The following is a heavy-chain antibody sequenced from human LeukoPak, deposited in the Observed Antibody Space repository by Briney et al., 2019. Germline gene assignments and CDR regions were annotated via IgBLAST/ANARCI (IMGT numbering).Heavy chain of an antibody. CDR2: IASTGDT. J-gene: IGHJ4*02. Sequence: GGSLRLSCAASGFTFSGFDMHWVRQSTGRGLEWVSSIASTGDTYYLASVRGRFTISRENAKNSLYLQMNSLRAGDTAVYYCVRGGHIGFDYWGQGALVTVSS. D-gene: IGHD2-21*01. CDR3: VRGGHIGFDY. V-gene: IGHV3-13*01. CDR1: GFTFSGFD.